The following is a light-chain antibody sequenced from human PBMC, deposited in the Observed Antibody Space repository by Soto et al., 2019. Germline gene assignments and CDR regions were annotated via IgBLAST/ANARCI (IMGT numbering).Light chain of an antibody. CDR3: QQYNNWPLT. CDR1: QSISSY. CDR2: AAS. Sequence: DIQMTQSPSSLSASVGARVTISCRASQSISSYLNWYQQKPGKAPKLLIYAASSLQSGVPSRFSGSGSGTEFTLTISSLQSEDFAVYYCQQYNNWPLTFGGGTKVDIK. J-gene: IGKJ4*01. V-gene: IGKV1-39*01.